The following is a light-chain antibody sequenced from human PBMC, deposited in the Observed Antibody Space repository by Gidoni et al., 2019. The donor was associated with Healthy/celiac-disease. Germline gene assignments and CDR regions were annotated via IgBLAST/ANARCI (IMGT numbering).Light chain of an antibody. Sequence: EIVMTQSPATLSVSPRERATLTCRASQSVSSNLAWYQQKPGQAPRLLIHGASTRATGIPARFSGSGSGTEFTLTISSLQSEDFAVYYCQQYNNWPPCTFGQGTKLEIK. V-gene: IGKV3-15*01. J-gene: IGKJ2*02. CDR3: QQYNNWPPCT. CDR1: QSVSSN. CDR2: GAS.